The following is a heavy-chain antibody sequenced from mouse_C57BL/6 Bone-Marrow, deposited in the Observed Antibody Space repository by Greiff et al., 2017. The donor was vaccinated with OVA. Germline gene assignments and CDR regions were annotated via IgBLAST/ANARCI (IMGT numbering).Heavy chain of an antibody. CDR3: TGWLPFAY. Sequence: VQLQQSGAELVRPGASVKLSCTASGFNIKDDYMHWVKQRPEQGLEWIGWIDPENGDTEYASKFQGKATITADTSSNTAYLPLSSLTSEDTAVYYCTGWLPFAYWGQGTLVTVSA. CDR1: GFNIKDDY. V-gene: IGHV14-4*01. CDR2: IDPENGDT. J-gene: IGHJ3*01. D-gene: IGHD2-3*01.